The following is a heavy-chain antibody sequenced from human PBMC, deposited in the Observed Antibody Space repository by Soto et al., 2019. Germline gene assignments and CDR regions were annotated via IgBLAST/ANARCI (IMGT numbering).Heavy chain of an antibody. V-gene: IGHV3-23*01. Sequence: PGGSLRLSCAASGLTFSTYAMTWFRQAPGKGLEWVSAISADGGATFHADSVKGRFTISRDNSRNTLYLQMNSLRVEDTAVYFCTKLEMSASVYWGQGTQVTVSS. CDR3: TKLEMSASVY. J-gene: IGHJ4*02. D-gene: IGHD3-3*01. CDR1: GLTFSTYA. CDR2: ISADGGAT.